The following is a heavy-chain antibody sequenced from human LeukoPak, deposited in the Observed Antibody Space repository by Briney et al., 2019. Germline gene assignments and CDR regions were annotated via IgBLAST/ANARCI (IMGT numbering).Heavy chain of an antibody. V-gene: IGHV1-46*01. CDR1: GYTFTSYY. Sequence: ASVKVSCKASGYTFTSYYMHWVRQAPGQGLQWMGIINPSGGSTSYAQKFQGRVTMTRDTSTSTVYMELSSLRSEDTAGYYCARGAYYGSGSYYKGAYYYYYGVDVWGQGTTVTVSS. J-gene: IGHJ6*02. D-gene: IGHD3-10*01. CDR2: INPSGGST. CDR3: ARGAYYGSGSYYKGAYYYYYGVDV.